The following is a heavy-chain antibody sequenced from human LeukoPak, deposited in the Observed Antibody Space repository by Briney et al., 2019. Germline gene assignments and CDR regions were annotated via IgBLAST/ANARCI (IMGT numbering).Heavy chain of an antibody. CDR3: SRGQGCAY. D-gene: IGHD2-8*01. Sequence: GESLKISCKGSGYSFTSYWMTWVRQAPGKGLEWVANMNQDGSEQYYVDSVKGRFTISRDNGKKSLYLQMNSLRAEDTAVYYCSRGQGCAYWGQGTLVTVSS. CDR1: GYSFTSYW. V-gene: IGHV3-7*04. CDR2: MNQDGSEQ. J-gene: IGHJ4*02.